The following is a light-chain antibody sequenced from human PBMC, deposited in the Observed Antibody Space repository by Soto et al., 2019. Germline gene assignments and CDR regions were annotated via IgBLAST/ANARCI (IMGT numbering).Light chain of an antibody. Sequence: DVQLTQSPSSLSASVGDRVTITCRASQPISNYLNWYQQKAGEAPKALIFGATSLQSGVPSKFSGSGYGTDFTLIINNLHPDDFATYYCQQTHAVPLTFGQGTRLEI. CDR2: GAT. V-gene: IGKV1-39*01. CDR1: QPISNY. CDR3: QQTHAVPLT. J-gene: IGKJ5*01.